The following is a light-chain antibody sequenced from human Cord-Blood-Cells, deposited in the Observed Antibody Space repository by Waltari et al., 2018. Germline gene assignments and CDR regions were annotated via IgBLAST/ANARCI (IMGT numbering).Light chain of an antibody. Sequence: QSVLTQPPSASGTPGQRVTISCSGSSSNIGRNTVTWYQQLPGTAPKLRIYSNNQRPSGVPDRVSGSKSGTSASLAISGLQSEDEADYYCAAWDDSLNGPVFGGGTKLTVL. CDR2: SNN. CDR1: SSNIGRNT. J-gene: IGLJ2*01. CDR3: AAWDDSLNGPV. V-gene: IGLV1-44*01.